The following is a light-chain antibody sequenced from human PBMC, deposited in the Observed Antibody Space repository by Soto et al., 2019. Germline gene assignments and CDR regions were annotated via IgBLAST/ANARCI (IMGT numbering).Light chain of an antibody. CDR1: QSVRSN. J-gene: IGKJ1*01. V-gene: IGKV3-15*01. Sequence: EIVMTQSPVTLSVSPGERATLYCRASQSVRSNLAWYQPKPGQAPRLLMYDASTRATGIPARFSGSGSGTEFTLTISSLQSEDFAVYYCQQYSNWPWTGGQGTKVDIK. CDR3: QQYSNWPWT. CDR2: DAS.